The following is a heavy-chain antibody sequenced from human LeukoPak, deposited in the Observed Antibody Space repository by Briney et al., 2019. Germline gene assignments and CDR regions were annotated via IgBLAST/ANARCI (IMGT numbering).Heavy chain of an antibody. CDR3: AAYGYIYEDAFDI. V-gene: IGHV3-30*03. D-gene: IGHD5-24*01. Sequence: GGSLRLSCAASGFTFSSYGMHWVRQAPGKGLEWVAVISYDGSNKYYADSVKGRFTISRDNSKNTLYLQMNSLRAEDTAVYYCAAYGYIYEDAFDIWGQGTMVTVSS. CDR1: GFTFSSYG. CDR2: ISYDGSNK. J-gene: IGHJ3*02.